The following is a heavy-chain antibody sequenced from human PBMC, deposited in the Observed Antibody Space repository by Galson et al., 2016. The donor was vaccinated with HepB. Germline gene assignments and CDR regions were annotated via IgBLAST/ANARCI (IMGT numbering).Heavy chain of an antibody. CDR2: INPNSGDT. Sequence: SVKVSCKASGYTFTDYYLHWVRQAPGQGLEWMGWINPNSGDTNYAQKFQGSVTMTRDTSVGAASMELTSLRSADTAVYYCAWGALFGVASRRAFDNWGQGTMVTGSS. V-gene: IGHV1-2*02. CDR3: AWGALFGVASRRAFDN. CDR1: GYTFTDYY. D-gene: IGHD3-3*01. J-gene: IGHJ3*02.